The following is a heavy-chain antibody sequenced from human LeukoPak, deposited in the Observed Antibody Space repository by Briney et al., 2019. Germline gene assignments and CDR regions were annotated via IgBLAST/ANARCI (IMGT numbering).Heavy chain of an antibody. CDR3: ARAVAVSYDY. D-gene: IGHD6-19*01. CDR2: IYYIGST. Sequence: PSETLSLTCTVSGGSISSYYWSWIRQPPGKGLEWIGYIYYIGSTNYNPSLKSRVTISVDTSKNQFSLKLSSVTAADTAVYYCARAVAVSYDYWGQGTLVTVSS. J-gene: IGHJ4*02. CDR1: GGSISSYY. V-gene: IGHV4-59*01.